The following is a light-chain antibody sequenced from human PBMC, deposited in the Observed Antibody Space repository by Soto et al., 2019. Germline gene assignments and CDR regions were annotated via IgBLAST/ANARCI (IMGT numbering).Light chain of an antibody. Sequence: AIRMTPSPSSFSASTGDRVTITCRASQGISSYLAWYQQKPGKAPKLLIYAASTLQSGVPSRFSGSGSGTDFTLTISCLQSEDFATYYCQQYYSYPWTFVQGTKVDIK. V-gene: IGKV1-8*01. CDR2: AAS. J-gene: IGKJ1*01. CDR3: QQYYSYPWT. CDR1: QGISSY.